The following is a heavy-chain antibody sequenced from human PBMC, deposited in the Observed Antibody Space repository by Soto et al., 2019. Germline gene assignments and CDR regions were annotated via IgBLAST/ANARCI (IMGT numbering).Heavy chain of an antibody. CDR1: GGSISSGGYY. D-gene: IGHD3-16*01. V-gene: IGHV4-31*03. J-gene: IGHJ5*02. CDR2: IYYSGST. CDR3: ARVWSNPDPNWFDP. Sequence: SETLSLTCTVSGGSISSGGYYWSWIRQHPGKGLEWIGYIYYSGSTYYNPSLKSRVTISVDTSKNQFSLKLSSVTAADTAVYYCARVWSNPDPNWFDPWGQGTLVIVSS.